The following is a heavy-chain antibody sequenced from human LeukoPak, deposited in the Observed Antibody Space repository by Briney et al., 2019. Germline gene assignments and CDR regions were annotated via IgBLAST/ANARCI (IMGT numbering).Heavy chain of an antibody. CDR3: AREGDSPDSFYYGMDV. V-gene: IGHV1-2*02. Sequence: ASVKVSCKASGYTFTGYFMHWVRQAPGQGLEWMGWINPNSGGTNYAQKFQGRVTMTRDTSISTAYMDLSRLRSDDTAVYYCAREGDSPDSFYYGMDVWGQGTTVTVSS. CDR1: GYTFTGYF. CDR2: INPNSGGT. J-gene: IGHJ6*02. D-gene: IGHD1-26*01.